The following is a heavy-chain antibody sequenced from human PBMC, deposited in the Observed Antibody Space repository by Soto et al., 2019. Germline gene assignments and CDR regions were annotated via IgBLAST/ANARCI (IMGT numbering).Heavy chain of an antibody. CDR1: GFTFSSYA. CDR2: ISGSGGST. V-gene: IGHV3-23*01. Sequence: PGGSLRLSCAASGFTFSSYAMSWVRQAPGKGLEWVSAISGSGGSTYYADSVKGRFTISRDNSKNTLYLQMNSLRAEDTAVYYCAKAPAYIAVAGSGLGLGLGLGLGDFDYWGQGTLVTVSS. D-gene: IGHD6-19*01. J-gene: IGHJ4*02. CDR3: AKAPAYIAVAGSGLGLGLGLGLGDFDY.